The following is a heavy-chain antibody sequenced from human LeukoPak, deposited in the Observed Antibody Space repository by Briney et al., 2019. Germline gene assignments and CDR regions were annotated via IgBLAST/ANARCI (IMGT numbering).Heavy chain of an antibody. CDR1: GGSISSYY. CDR3: ARHPGPFDY. V-gene: IGHV4-59*08. J-gene: IGHJ4*02. D-gene: IGHD3-10*01. CDR2: IYYSGGT. Sequence: SETLSLTCTVSGGSISSYYWSWIRQPPGKGLEWIGYIYYSGGTNYNPSLKSRVTISVDTSKNQFSLKLSSVTAADTAVYYCARHPGPFDYWGQGTLVTASS.